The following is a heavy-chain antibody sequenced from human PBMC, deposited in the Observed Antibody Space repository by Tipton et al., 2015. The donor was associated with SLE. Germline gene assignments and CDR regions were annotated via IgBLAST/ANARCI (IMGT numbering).Heavy chain of an antibody. CDR2: ISYDGSNK. V-gene: IGHV3-30-3*02. CDR1: GFTFSSYA. J-gene: IGHJ6*02. Sequence: SLRLSCAASGFTFSSYAMHWVRQAPGKGLEWVAVISYDGSNKYYADSVKGRFTISRDNSKNTLYLQMNSLRAEDTAVYYCAKIPLTSRFLEPTGLGMDVWGQGTTVTVSS. D-gene: IGHD3-3*01. CDR3: AKIPLTSRFLEPTGLGMDV.